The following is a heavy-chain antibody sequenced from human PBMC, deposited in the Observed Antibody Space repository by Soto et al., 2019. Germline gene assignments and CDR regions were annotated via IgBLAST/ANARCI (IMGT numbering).Heavy chain of an antibody. Sequence: ASVKVSCKASGYTFTSYDINWVRQATGQGLEWMGWMNPNSGNTGYAQKFQGRVTMTRDTSINTAYMELSSLRSDDAAVYYCVSLSSTTTHYYFDYWGQGTLVTVSS. V-gene: IGHV1-8*01. D-gene: IGHD3-10*02. CDR3: VSLSSTTTHYYFDY. J-gene: IGHJ4*02. CDR1: GYTFTSYD. CDR2: MNPNSGNT.